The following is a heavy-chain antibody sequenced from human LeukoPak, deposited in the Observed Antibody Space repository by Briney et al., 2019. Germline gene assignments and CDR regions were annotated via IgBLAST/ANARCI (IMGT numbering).Heavy chain of an antibody. V-gene: IGHV4-34*01. D-gene: IGHD2-2*01. CDR2: INHSGST. CDR1: GGSFSGYY. CDR3: ARGRPSAILKFHYMDV. J-gene: IGHJ6*03. Sequence: PSETLSLTCAVYGGSFSGYYWSWIRQPLGKGLEWIGEINHSGSTNYNPSLKSRVTISVDTSKNQFSLKLSSVTAADTAVYYCARGRPSAILKFHYMDVWGKGTTVTVSS.